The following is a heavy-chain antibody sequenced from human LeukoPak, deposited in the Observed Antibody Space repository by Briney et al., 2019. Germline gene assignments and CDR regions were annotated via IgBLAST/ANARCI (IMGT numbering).Heavy chain of an antibody. CDR2: INHSGST. J-gene: IGHJ5*02. V-gene: IGHV4-34*01. CDR3: ARGKVVVPAATNWFDP. D-gene: IGHD2-2*01. Sequence: SETLSLTCAVYGGPFSGYYWSWIRQPPGKGLEWIGEINHSGSTNYNPSLKSRVTISVDTSKNQFSLKLSSVTAADTAVYYCARGKVVVPAATNWFDPWGQGTLVTVSS. CDR1: GGPFSGYY.